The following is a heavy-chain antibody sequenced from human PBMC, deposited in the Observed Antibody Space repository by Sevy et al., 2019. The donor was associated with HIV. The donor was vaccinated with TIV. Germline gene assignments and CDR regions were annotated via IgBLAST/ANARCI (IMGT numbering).Heavy chain of an antibody. Sequence: ASVKVSCKASGYTFTTYGITWVRQAPGQGLEWMGWISTYNSMINYAQKFQGRVTMTTDTSTSTAYMELRSLRSDETAVYYCARSTQVAGRSNWFDPWGEGTLVTVS. CDR3: ARSTQVAGRSNWFDP. J-gene: IGHJ5*02. CDR1: GYTFTTYG. D-gene: IGHD6-19*01. CDR2: ISTYNSMI. V-gene: IGHV1-18*01.